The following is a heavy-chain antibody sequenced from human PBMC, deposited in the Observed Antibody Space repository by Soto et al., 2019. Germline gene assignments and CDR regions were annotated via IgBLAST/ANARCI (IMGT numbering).Heavy chain of an antibody. J-gene: IGHJ5*02. CDR3: ARDHDSSWFAPFDA. CDR1: GFTFSNYA. D-gene: IGHD6-13*01. CDR2: ISGSDDNT. Sequence: GGSLRLSCAAFGFTFSNYAMSWVRQAPGKGLEWVSSISGSDDNTDYADSVKGRFTISRDHSKNTLYLQMNSLRAEDTAVYYCARDHDSSWFAPFDAWGLGTLVTVSS. V-gene: IGHV3-23*01.